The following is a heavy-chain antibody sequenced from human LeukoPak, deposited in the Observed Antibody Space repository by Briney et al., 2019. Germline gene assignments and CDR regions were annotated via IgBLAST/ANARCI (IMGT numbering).Heavy chain of an antibody. Sequence: SETLSLTCAVYGGSFSGYYWSWIRQPPGKGLEWIGEINHSGSTNYNPSLKSRVTISVDTSKNQFYLKLSSVTAADTAVYYCARAGLLVRGVTLRYFDLWGRGTLVTVSS. CDR3: ARAGLLVRGVTLRYFDL. CDR1: GGSFSGYY. D-gene: IGHD3-10*01. CDR2: INHSGST. V-gene: IGHV4-34*01. J-gene: IGHJ2*01.